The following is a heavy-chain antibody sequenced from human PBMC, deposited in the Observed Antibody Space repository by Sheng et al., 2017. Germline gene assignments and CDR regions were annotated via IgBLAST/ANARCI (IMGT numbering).Heavy chain of an antibody. J-gene: IGHJ4*02. Sequence: QLQLQESGPGLVKPSETLSLTCTVSGGAVSSSSYYWGWIRQPPGKGLEWIGCIYYSGSTYYNPSRKSRVTISVDTSNNQFSLKLTSVTAADTAVYYCVRDRGDYFFDYWGQGTLVTVSS. CDR3: VRDRGDYFFDY. V-gene: IGHV4-39*07. CDR1: GGAVSSSSYY. D-gene: IGHD4-17*01. CDR2: IYYSGST.